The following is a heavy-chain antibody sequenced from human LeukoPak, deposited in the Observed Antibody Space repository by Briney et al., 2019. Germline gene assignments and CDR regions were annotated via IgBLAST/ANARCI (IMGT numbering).Heavy chain of an antibody. CDR2: ISYSGFT. V-gene: IGHV4-59*08. J-gene: IGHJ4*02. CDR1: GGSFSGYY. Sequence: SETLSLTCAVYGGSFSGYYWSWIRQPPGKGLEWIGYISYSGFTNYNPSLKSRVTISLDTSKNQFSLKLTSVTAADTAVYYCAGHHPRNTVDFWGQGTLVTVSS. D-gene: IGHD2/OR15-2a*01. CDR3: AGHHPRNTVDF.